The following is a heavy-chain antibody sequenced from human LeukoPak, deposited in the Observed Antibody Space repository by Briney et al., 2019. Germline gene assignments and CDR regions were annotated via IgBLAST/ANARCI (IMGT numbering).Heavy chain of an antibody. CDR3: ARGAAAGYYYYYYGMDV. CDR2: IWYDGSNK. Sequence: PGGSLRLSCAASGFTVSSNYMSWVRQAPGKGLEWVAVIWYDGSNKYYADSVKGRFTISRDNSKNTLYLQMNSLRAEDTAVYYCARGAAAGYYYYYYGMDVWGQGTTVTVSS. J-gene: IGHJ6*02. CDR1: GFTVSSNY. D-gene: IGHD6-13*01. V-gene: IGHV3-33*08.